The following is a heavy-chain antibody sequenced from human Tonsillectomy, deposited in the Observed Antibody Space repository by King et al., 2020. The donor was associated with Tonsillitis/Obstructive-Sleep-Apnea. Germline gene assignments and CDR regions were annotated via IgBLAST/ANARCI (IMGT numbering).Heavy chain of an antibody. J-gene: IGHJ4*02. CDR1: GFTFSRYE. V-gene: IGHV3-48*03. Sequence: VQLVESGGGLVQPGGSLRLSCAASGFTFSRYEMNWVRQDPGKGLEWVSYISSSGTTIYYVDSVKGRFTISRDNAKNSLYLQMNSLRAEDTAVYYCARKGGIQLWSHFDYWGQGTLVTVSS. D-gene: IGHD5-18*01. CDR2: ISSSGTTI. CDR3: ARKGGIQLWSHFDY.